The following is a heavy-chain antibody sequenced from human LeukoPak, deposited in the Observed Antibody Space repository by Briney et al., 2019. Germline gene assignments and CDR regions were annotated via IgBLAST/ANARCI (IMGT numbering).Heavy chain of an antibody. D-gene: IGHD3-10*01. J-gene: IGHJ6*02. Sequence: ASVKVSCKASGYTFTSYYMHWVRQAPGQGLEWMGIINPSGGSTSYAQKFQGRVTMTRDTSISTAYMELSRLRSDDTAVYYCAIARGATARGYYYYGMDVWGQGTTVTVSS. CDR2: INPSGGST. CDR1: GYTFTSYY. CDR3: AIARGATARGYYYYGMDV. V-gene: IGHV1-46*01.